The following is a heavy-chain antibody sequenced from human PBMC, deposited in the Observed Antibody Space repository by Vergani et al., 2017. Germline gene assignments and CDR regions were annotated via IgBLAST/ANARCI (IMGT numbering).Heavy chain of an antibody. Sequence: EVQLVETGGGLIQPGGSLRLSCAASGFTVSSNYMSWVRQAPGKGLEWVSVIYSGGSTYYADSVKGRFTISRDNSKNTLYLQMNSLRAEDTVVYYCARGPTNYYDSSGYWGYYFDYWGQGTLVTVSS. D-gene: IGHD3-22*01. J-gene: IGHJ4*02. V-gene: IGHV3-53*02. CDR3: ARGPTNYYDSSGYWGYYFDY. CDR2: IYSGGST. CDR1: GFTVSSNY.